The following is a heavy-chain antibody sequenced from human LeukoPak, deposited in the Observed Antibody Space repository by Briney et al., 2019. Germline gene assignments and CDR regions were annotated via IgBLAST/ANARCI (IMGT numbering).Heavy chain of an antibody. J-gene: IGHJ4*02. Sequence: SVKVSCKASGGTFSSYAISWGRQAPGQGLEWMGGIIPIFGTANYAQKFQGRVTITADESTSTAYMELSSLRSEDTAVYYCAREIYYDSSGLFDYWGQGTLVTVSS. CDR3: AREIYYDSSGLFDY. D-gene: IGHD3-22*01. V-gene: IGHV1-69*13. CDR2: IIPIFGTA. CDR1: GGTFSSYA.